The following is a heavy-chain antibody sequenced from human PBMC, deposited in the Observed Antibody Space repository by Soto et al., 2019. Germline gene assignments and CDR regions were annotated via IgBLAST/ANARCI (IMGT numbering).Heavy chain of an antibody. CDR2: IYYSGST. CDR3: ARGNGGSAMSWNWFDP. V-gene: IGHV4-59*01. D-gene: IGHD3-10*01. J-gene: IGHJ5*02. Sequence: PSETLSLTCSVSGDSISSYYWSWIRQRPGKGLEWIGYIYYSGSTNYNPSFKSRVTISVDTPKNQFSLKLTSVTAADTAVYYCARGNGGSAMSWNWFDPWGQGTLVTVSS. CDR1: GDSISSYY.